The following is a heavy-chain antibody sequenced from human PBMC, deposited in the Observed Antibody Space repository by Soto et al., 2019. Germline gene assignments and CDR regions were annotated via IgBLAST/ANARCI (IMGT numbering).Heavy chain of an antibody. CDR1: GGSISSGDYY. CDR3: ATVPVGGMAHI. V-gene: IGHV4-31*03. J-gene: IGHJ4*02. Sequence: QVQPQESGPGLVKPSQTLSLTCTVSGGSISSGDYYWSWIRQHPGKGLEWIGYISYSGSTYYNPSLKTRVTISVDTSKNQFSLKLSSVTAADTAVYYCATVPVGGMAHIWGQGTLVTVSS. D-gene: IGHD3-10*01. CDR2: ISYSGST.